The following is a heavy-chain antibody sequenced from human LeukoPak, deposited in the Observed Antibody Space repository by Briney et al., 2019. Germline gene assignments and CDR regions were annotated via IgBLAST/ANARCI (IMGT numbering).Heavy chain of an antibody. Sequence: GGSLRLSCAASGFNFIDYSMNWVRQAPGKGLEWISYIGISSGNTEYADSVKGRFTIPRDKARNSLYLQMNSLRVEDTAVYYCARDHRYAFDNWGHGTLVTVSS. V-gene: IGHV3-48*01. CDR2: IGISSGNT. D-gene: IGHD5-12*01. CDR1: GFNFIDYS. CDR3: ARDHRYAFDN. J-gene: IGHJ4*01.